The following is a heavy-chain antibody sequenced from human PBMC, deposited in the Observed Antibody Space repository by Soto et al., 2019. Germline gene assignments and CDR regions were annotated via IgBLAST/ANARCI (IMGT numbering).Heavy chain of an antibody. V-gene: IGHV4-4*07. J-gene: IGHJ3*02. CDR1: GGSISSYY. CDR2: IYTSGST. CDR3: ARARTYYDFWSGYYNAFDI. D-gene: IGHD3-3*01. Sequence: SETLSLTCTVSGGSISSYYWSWIRQPAGKGLEWIGRIYTSGSTNYNPSLKSRVTMSVDTSKNQFSLKLSSVTAADTAVYYCARARTYYDFWSGYYNAFDIWGQGTMVTVSS.